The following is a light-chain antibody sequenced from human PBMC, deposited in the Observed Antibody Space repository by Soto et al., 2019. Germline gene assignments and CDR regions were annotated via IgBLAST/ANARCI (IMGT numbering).Light chain of an antibody. CDR2: LGS. V-gene: IGKV2-28*01. Sequence: DIVMTQSPISLPVTPGEPASISCRSSQSLLHSNGYNYLDWYLQKPGQSPQLLIYLGSNRASGVPDRFSGSVSGTDFTLKISRVEAEDVGVYYCMQALQTPRTFGQGTKVEIK. CDR1: QSLLHSNGYNY. CDR3: MQALQTPRT. J-gene: IGKJ1*01.